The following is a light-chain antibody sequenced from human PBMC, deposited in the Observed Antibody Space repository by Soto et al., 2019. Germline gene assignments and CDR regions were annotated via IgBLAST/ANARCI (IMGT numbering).Light chain of an antibody. V-gene: IGLV2-14*01. CDR3: SSYTRSSTLV. Sequence: QSALTQPASVSGSPGQSITISCTGTSSDVGGYNYVSWYQQCPGKAPILMIXXXXXXXXXXXXXXXGSKSGNTASLTISGXXXXXXXXXYCSSYTRSSTLVFGGGTKLTVL. CDR2: XXX. J-gene: IGLJ2*01. CDR1: SSDVGGYNY.